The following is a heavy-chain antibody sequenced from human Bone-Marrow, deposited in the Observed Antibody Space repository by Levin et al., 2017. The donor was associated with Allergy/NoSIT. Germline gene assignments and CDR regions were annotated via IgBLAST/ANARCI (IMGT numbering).Heavy chain of an antibody. D-gene: IGHD2-2*02. CDR1: GLTFNSYA. Sequence: GESLKISCAASGLTFNSYAMSWVRQAPGKGLEWVSAISYSGSSTYYEDSVKGRFTISRDNSKNTLYLQMNSLRVEDTAIYYCAKGYCSSGSCYTSDSYFDYWGQGTLVTVSS. CDR3: AKGYCSSGSCYTSDSYFDY. J-gene: IGHJ4*02. V-gene: IGHV3-23*01. CDR2: ISYSGSST.